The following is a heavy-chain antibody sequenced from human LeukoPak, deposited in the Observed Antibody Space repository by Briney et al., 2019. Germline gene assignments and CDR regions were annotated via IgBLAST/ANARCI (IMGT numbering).Heavy chain of an antibody. CDR1: GYTFTNYG. Sequence: GASVTVSFKASGYTFTNYGIGWVRQAPGQGLEGMGWISAYNGNTNYAQKLQGRVTMTTDTSTSTAYMELRSLRSDDTAVYYCARMYYYDSSGYYLRGPDYWGQGTLVTVSS. CDR3: ARMYYYDSSGYYLRGPDY. J-gene: IGHJ4*02. CDR2: ISAYNGNT. D-gene: IGHD3-22*01. V-gene: IGHV1-18*01.